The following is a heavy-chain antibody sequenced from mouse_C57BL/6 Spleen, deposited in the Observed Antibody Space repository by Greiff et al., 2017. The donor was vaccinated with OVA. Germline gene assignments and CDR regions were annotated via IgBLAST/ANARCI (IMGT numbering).Heavy chain of an antibody. Sequence: VQLQQPGAELVRPGSSVKLSCKASGYTFTSYWMHWVKQRPIQGLEWIGNIDPSDSETHYNQKFKDKATLTVDKSSSTAYMQLRSLTSEDSADYYCARGGLYYGSAYWYFDVWGTGTTVTVSS. J-gene: IGHJ1*03. V-gene: IGHV1-52*01. CDR3: ARGGLYYGSAYWYFDV. D-gene: IGHD1-1*01. CDR2: IDPSDSET. CDR1: GYTFTSYW.